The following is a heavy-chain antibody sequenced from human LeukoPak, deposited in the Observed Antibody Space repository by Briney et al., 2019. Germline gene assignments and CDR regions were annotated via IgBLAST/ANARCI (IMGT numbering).Heavy chain of an antibody. D-gene: IGHD3-3*01. Sequence: GGSLTLSCAVSGCTFSSYALSWVRQAPGKGLEWVAAISGSGGSTYYADSVKGRFTISRDNSKNTLYLQMNSLRAEDTAVYYCAKSASGYYPESDYWGQGTLVTVSS. CDR2: ISGSGGST. J-gene: IGHJ4*02. CDR1: GCTFSSYA. CDR3: AKSASGYYPESDY. V-gene: IGHV3-23*01.